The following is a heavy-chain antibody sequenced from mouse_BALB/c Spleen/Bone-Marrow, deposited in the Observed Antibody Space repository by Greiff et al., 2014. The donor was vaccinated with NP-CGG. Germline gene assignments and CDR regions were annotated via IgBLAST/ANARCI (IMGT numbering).Heavy chain of an antibody. V-gene: IGHV5-17*02. CDR1: GFTFSSFG. D-gene: IGHD2-4*01. Sequence: DVQLQESGGGLAQPGGSRKLSCAASGFTFSSFGMHWVRQAPEKGLEWVAYISNGSSTIYYADTVKGRFTISRDNPKNTLFLQMTSLRSEDTAMYYCARKGAMITHYYAMDYWGQGTSVTVSS. CDR3: ARKGAMITHYYAMDY. J-gene: IGHJ4*01. CDR2: ISNGSSTI.